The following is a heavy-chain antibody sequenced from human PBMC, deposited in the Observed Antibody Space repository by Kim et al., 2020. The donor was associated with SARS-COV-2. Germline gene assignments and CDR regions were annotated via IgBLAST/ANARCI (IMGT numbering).Heavy chain of an antibody. CDR3: ARGGYYDSSGHPFFDF. CDR1: GFTLGDYS. J-gene: IGHJ4*02. CDR2: IRSKVYGGTT. D-gene: IGHD3-22*01. V-gene: IGHV3-49*03. Sequence: GGSLRLSCTVSGFTLGDYSMSWFRQAPGKGLEWVAFIRSKVYGGTTECAASVKGRFTIPRDDSESITYLHMNSLKTEDTAVYYCARGGYYDSSGHPFFDFWGQGTLVTVSS.